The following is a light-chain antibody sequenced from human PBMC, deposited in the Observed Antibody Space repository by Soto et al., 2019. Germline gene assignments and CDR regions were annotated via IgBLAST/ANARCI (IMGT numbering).Light chain of an antibody. Sequence: IQMTQAASAKSAAVGGRGIITKQASQGISNYLAWYQQKPGKVPKLLIYAASTLQSGVPSRFSGSGSGTDFPITINSLRLQDGPSYYCPKYISAPLTLGAGTKVDIK. CDR2: AAS. J-gene: IGKJ4*01. V-gene: IGKV1-27*01. CDR3: PKYISAPLT. CDR1: QGISNY.